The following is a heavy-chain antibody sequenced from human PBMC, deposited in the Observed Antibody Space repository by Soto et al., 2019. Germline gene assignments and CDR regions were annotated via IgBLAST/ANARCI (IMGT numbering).Heavy chain of an antibody. Sequence: QITLKESGPTLVKPTQTLTLTCTFSGFSLSTSGVGVGWIRQPPGKALEWLALIYWDNDKRYSPSLKNRVTISKDTSKNQVVLTMTNMDPVDTVTYYCAHRRPGHFRFDPWGQGTLVTVSS. CDR3: AHRRPGHFRFDP. CDR2: IYWDNDK. CDR1: GFSLSTSGVG. J-gene: IGHJ5*02. V-gene: IGHV2-5*02. D-gene: IGHD3-3*02.